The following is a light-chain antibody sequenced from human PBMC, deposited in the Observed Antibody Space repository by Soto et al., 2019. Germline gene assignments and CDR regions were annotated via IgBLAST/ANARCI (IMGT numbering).Light chain of an antibody. CDR3: QQYGSSPPWT. J-gene: IGKJ1*01. CDR1: QSVSSSY. CDR2: GAS. Sequence: EIVLTQSPGTLSLSPGERATLSCRASQSVSSSYLAWYQQKPGQAPRLLIYGASSRATGIPDRFSGSGSGTDFILTISRLEPEDFAVYYGQQYGSSPPWTFGQGTKVEIK. V-gene: IGKV3-20*01.